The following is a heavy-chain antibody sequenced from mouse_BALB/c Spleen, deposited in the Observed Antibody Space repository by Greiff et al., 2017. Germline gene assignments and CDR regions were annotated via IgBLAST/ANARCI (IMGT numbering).Heavy chain of an antibody. Sequence: VQLQQSGPGLVAPSQSLSITCTASGFSFTGYGVNWVRQPPGQGLEWLGMIWGDGSTDYNSALKCRLSISKDNSKSQVYLKMNSLQTDDTAMYYCARAQVRRGAMDYWGQGTSVTVSA. V-gene: IGHV2-6-7*01. CDR2: IWGDGST. CDR3: ARAQVRRGAMDY. D-gene: IGHD2-14*01. J-gene: IGHJ4*01. CDR1: GFSFTGYG.